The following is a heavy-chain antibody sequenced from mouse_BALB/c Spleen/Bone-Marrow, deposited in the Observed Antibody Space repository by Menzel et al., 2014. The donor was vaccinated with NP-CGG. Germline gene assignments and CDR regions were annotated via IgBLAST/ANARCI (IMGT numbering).Heavy chain of an antibody. V-gene: IGHV14-3*02. CDR2: IDPASGNT. Sequence: EVQLQESGAELVKPGASVKLSCTAPGFNIKDTYMHWVKQRPEQGLEWIGRIDPASGNTKYDPKFQGKATITADTSSNTAYLQLSSLTSEDTAVYYCASYYYGSSSFAYWGQGTLVTVSA. J-gene: IGHJ3*01. D-gene: IGHD1-1*01. CDR3: ASYYYGSSSFAY. CDR1: GFNIKDTY.